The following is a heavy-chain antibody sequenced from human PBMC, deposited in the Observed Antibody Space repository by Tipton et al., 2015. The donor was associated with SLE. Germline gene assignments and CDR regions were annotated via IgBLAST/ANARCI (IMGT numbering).Heavy chain of an antibody. CDR2: IYNTGAT. D-gene: IGHD5-12*01. J-gene: IGHJ5*02. Sequence: TLSLTCTVSGYSISTGYYWGWIRQPAGQGLEWIGRIYNTGATSYNPSPKSRVTISIDTSKNQFSLKLNSVTAADTAVYYCARDRYAGYDPLYNWFDPWGQGTLVTVSS. CDR3: ARDRYAGYDPLYNWFDP. V-gene: IGHV4-38-2*02. CDR1: GYSISTGYY.